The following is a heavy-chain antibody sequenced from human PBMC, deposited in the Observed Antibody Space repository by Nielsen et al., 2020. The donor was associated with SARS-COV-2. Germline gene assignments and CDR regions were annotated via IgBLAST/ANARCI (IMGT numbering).Heavy chain of an antibody. CDR2: IIPIFGTA. Sequence: SVKVSCKASGYTFTGYYMHWVRQAPGQGLEWMGGIIPIFGTANYAQKFQGRVTITADESTSTAYMELSSLRSEDTAVYYCASSVPAAMSGFDPWGQGTLVTVSS. V-gene: IGHV1-69*13. CDR3: ASSVPAAMSGFDP. D-gene: IGHD2-2*01. CDR1: GYTFTGYY. J-gene: IGHJ5*02.